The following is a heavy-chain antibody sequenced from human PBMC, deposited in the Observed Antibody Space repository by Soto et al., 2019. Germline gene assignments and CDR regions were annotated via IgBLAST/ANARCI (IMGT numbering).Heavy chain of an antibody. J-gene: IGHJ4*02. CDR2: IKEDGSEK. V-gene: IGHV3-7*01. Sequence: GGSLRLSCAASGFTFSNYWMTWVRQAPGKGLEWVANIKEDGSEKHYVDSVKGRFTISRDNAKNSLYLQMNSLRVEDTAVYFCTRDVVVGAKALNYWGQGALVTVSS. CDR3: TRDVVVGAKALNY. D-gene: IGHD2-15*01. CDR1: GFTFSNYW.